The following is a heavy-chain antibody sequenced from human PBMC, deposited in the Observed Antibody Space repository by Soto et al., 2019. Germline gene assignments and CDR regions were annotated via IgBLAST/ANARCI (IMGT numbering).Heavy chain of an antibody. CDR3: GKDLLDSGYAPFEY. Sequence: PSGRLALTCTVSGGSISSCDGGWIRQHPGKGLEWIGYIYYSGSTNYNPSLKSRVTISVDTSKNQFSLRLSSVTAADTAVYYCGKDLLDSGYAPFEYWGQGTLVTVSS. J-gene: IGHJ4*02. V-gene: IGHV4-59*01. D-gene: IGHD5-12*01. CDR2: IYYSGST. CDR1: GGSISSCD.